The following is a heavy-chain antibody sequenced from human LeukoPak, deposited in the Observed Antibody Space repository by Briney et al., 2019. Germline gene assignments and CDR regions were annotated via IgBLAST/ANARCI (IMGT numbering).Heavy chain of an antibody. J-gene: IGHJ6*03. CDR3: ARTTEGGYTYDYFYYYYMDV. Sequence: PSQTLSLTCTVSGGSISSYYWSWIRRPPGKGLEWIGYIYYSGSTNYNPSLKSRVTISVDTSKNQFSLKLCSVTAADTAVYYCARTTEGGYTYDYFYYYYMDVWGKGTTVTISS. D-gene: IGHD5-18*01. CDR2: IYYSGST. V-gene: IGHV4-59*01. CDR1: GGSISSYY.